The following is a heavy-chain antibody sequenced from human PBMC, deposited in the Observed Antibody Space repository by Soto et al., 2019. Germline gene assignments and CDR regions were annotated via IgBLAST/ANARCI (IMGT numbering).Heavy chain of an antibody. CDR1: GGSLSSGSFS. V-gene: IGHV4-30-2*01. CDR3: VGGGGSTDYVANYYFDY. J-gene: IGHJ4*02. D-gene: IGHD4-17*01. CDR2: INYSGNT. Sequence: QLRLQESGSGLVKPSQTLSLTCTVSGGSLSSGSFSWGWIRQPPGEGLEWIGYINYSGNTDYNPSVRGRGPTARDMPTDQLALQLGSVTAAATAVYYCVGGGGSTDYVANYYFDYWGRGTLVTVTS.